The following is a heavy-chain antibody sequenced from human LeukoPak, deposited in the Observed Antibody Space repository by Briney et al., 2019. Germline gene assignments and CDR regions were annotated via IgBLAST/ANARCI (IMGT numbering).Heavy chain of an antibody. J-gene: IGHJ4*02. Sequence: SETLSLTCAVYGGSVSGFYWSWIRQAPGKGLEWIGQISPSGGTTYNPSLESRVTISRDTSKKQFSVKVNSVTAADTAVYYCARHGGYNFAYWGQGTLVAVSS. CDR3: ARHGGYNFAY. CDR2: ISPSGGT. CDR1: GGSVSGFY. V-gene: IGHV4-34*01. D-gene: IGHD3-16*01.